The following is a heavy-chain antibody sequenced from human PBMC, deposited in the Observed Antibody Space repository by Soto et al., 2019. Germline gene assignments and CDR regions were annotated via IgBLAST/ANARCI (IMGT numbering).Heavy chain of an antibody. CDR2: IYYSGST. J-gene: IGHJ4*02. Sequence: QLQLQESGPGLVKPSETLSLTCTVSGGSISSSSYYWGWIRQPPGKGLEWIGSIYYSGSTYYNPSLKSRVTISVDTSKNQFSLKLSSVTAADTAVYYCARRLGGSGWAYFDYWGQGTLVTVSS. CDR3: ARRLGGSGWAYFDY. V-gene: IGHV4-39*01. D-gene: IGHD6-19*01. CDR1: GGSISSSSYY.